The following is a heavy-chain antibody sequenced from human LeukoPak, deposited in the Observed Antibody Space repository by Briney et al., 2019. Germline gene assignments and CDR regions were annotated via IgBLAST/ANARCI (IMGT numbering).Heavy chain of an antibody. V-gene: IGHV4-59*01. D-gene: IGHD2-15*01. CDR1: GGSISSYY. Sequence: SETLSLTCTVSGGSISSYYWSWIRQPPGKGLEWIGYIYYSGSTNYNPSLKSRVTISVDTSKNQFSLKLSSVTAADTAVYYCARDGGPYYYFYMDVWGKGTTVTVSS. CDR3: ARDGGPYYYFYMDV. CDR2: IYYSGST. J-gene: IGHJ6*03.